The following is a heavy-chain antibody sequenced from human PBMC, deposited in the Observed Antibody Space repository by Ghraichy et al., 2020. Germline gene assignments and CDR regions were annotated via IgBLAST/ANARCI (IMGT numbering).Heavy chain of an antibody. D-gene: IGHD6-6*01. V-gene: IGHV3-64*02. CDR3: ARGGSSSSYSCIDY. J-gene: IGHJ4*02. Sequence: GGSLRLSCAASGFTFSSYTMNWVRQAPGKGLEYVSTISSDAASTYYADAVKGRFTISRDNSKNTLYLQMGTLRPDDMAVYYCARGGSSSSYSCIDYWGQGTLVTVSS. CDR1: GFTFSSYT. CDR2: ISSDAAST.